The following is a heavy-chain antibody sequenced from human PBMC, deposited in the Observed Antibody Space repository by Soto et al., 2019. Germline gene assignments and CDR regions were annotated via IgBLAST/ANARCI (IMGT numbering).Heavy chain of an antibody. J-gene: IGHJ6*02. D-gene: IGHD2-2*01. V-gene: IGHV5-51*01. Sequence: TGESLKISCKASGYSFSSYWIAWVRQMPGKGLEWMGIIYPADSDIRYSESSEGHVTISVDKSISTAYLQWSSLKASGTAIYYCATSPSPTPSFGMDVWGQGTTVTVSS. CDR1: GYSFSSYW. CDR3: ATSPSPTPSFGMDV. CDR2: IYPADSDI.